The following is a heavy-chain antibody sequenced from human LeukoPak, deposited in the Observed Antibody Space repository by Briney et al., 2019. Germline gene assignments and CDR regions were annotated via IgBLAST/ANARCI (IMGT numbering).Heavy chain of an antibody. CDR3: AKDSPSHYGDYAGFDI. CDR1: GFTFSSYA. J-gene: IGHJ3*02. CDR2: ISGSGGST. D-gene: IGHD4-17*01. V-gene: IGHV3-23*01. Sequence: GGSLRLSCAASGFTFSSYAMSWVRQAPGKGLEWVSAISGSGGSTYYADSVKDRFTISRDNSKNTLYLQMNSLRAEDTAVYYCAKDSPSHYGDYAGFDIWGQGTMVTVSS.